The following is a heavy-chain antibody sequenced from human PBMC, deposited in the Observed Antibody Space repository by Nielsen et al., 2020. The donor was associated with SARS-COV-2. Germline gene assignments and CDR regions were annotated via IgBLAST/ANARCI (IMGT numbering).Heavy chain of an antibody. Sequence: GESLKISCGASGFIFDNYAMNWVRQAPGKGLEWVSTISGRGSMIYYTDSVKGRFTISRDSSKNTVFLEMNSLRAGDTAIYYCTKVPNSSGPPLFYGMDVWGQGTTVIVSS. V-gene: IGHV3-23*01. CDR2: ISGRGSMI. CDR3: TKVPNSSGPPLFYGMDV. CDR1: GFIFDNYA. J-gene: IGHJ6*02. D-gene: IGHD6-19*01.